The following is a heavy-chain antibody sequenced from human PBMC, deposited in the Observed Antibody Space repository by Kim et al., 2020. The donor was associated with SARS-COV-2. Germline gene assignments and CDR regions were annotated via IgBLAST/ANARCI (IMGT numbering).Heavy chain of an antibody. Sequence: ASVKVSCKASGYTFTSYGISWVRQAPGQGLEWMGWISAYNGNTNYAQKLQGRVTMTTDTSTSTAYMELRSLRSDDTAVYYCASYCGGDCDYYYGMDVWGQGTTVTVSS. D-gene: IGHD2-21*02. CDR1: GYTFTSYG. J-gene: IGHJ6*02. CDR2: ISAYNGNT. CDR3: ASYCGGDCDYYYGMDV. V-gene: IGHV1-18*01.